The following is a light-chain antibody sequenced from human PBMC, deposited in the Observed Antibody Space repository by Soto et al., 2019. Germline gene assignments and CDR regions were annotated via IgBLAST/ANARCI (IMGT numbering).Light chain of an antibody. Sequence: DIQMTQSPSSLPASGVDRVTLTCRASQNIVTYLNWYQQKPGKAPKLLIYAASSLQSGVPSRLSVSGSGTDFTLTISSLQPEDFATYYVQQSSTIPYTFGQGTKLEIE. V-gene: IGKV1-39*01. CDR2: AAS. J-gene: IGKJ2*01. CDR3: QQSSTIPYT. CDR1: QNIVTY.